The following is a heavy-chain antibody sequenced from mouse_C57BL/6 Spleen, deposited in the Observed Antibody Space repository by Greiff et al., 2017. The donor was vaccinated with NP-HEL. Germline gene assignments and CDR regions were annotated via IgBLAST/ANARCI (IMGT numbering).Heavy chain of an antibody. V-gene: IGHV10-1*01. CDR1: GFSFNTYA. CDR3: VRPYYDSWFAY. D-gene: IGHD2-4*01. J-gene: IGHJ3*01. Sequence: EVQLVESGGGLVQPKGSLKLSCAASGFSFNTYAMNWVRQAPGKGLEWVARIRSKSNNYATYYADSVKDRFTISRDDSESMLYLQMNNLKTEDTAMYYCVRPYYDSWFAYWGQGTLVTVSA. CDR2: IRSKSNNYAT.